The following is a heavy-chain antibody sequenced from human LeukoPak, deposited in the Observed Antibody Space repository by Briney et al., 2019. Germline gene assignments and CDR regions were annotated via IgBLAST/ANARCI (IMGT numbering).Heavy chain of an antibody. CDR3: ARGPYSSGWYQSAEYFQH. V-gene: IGHV4-34*01. CDR1: GGSFSGYH. Sequence: PSETLSLTCAVYGGSFSGYHWSWIRQPPGKGLEWIGEINHSGSTNYNPSLKSRVTISVDTSKNQFSLKLSAVTAADTAVYYCARGPYSSGWYQSAEYFQHWGQGTLVTVSS. D-gene: IGHD6-19*01. CDR2: INHSGST. J-gene: IGHJ1*01.